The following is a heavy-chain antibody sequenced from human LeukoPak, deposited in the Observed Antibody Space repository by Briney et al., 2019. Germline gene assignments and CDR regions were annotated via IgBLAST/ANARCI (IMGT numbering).Heavy chain of an antibody. V-gene: IGHV4-61*02. D-gene: IGHD6-13*01. CDR3: ARDPAAAGTGY. CDR2: IYTSGST. CDR1: GGSISSGGYY. J-gene: IGHJ4*02. Sequence: SETLSLTCTVSGGSISSGGYYWSWIRQHPGKGLEWIGRIYTSGSTNYNPSLKSRVTVSVDTPKNQFSLKLSSVTAADTAVYYCARDPAAAGTGYWGQGTLVTVSS.